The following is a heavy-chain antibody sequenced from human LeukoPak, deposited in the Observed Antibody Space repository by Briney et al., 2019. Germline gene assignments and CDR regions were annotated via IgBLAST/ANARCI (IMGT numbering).Heavy chain of an antibody. CDR1: GFTFSSYA. CDR2: ISGSGGST. Sequence: PGGSLRLSCAASGFTFSSYAMSWVRQAPGKGLEWVSAISGSGGSTYYADSVKGRFTISRDNSKNTLYLQMNSLRAEDTAVYYCAKGSRWLQSPRLVYFDYWGQGTLVTVSS. CDR3: AKGSRWLQSPRLVYFDY. J-gene: IGHJ4*02. D-gene: IGHD5-12*01. V-gene: IGHV3-23*01.